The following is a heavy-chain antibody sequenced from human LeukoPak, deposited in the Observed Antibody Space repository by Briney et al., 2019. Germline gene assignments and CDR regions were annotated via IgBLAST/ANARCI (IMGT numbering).Heavy chain of an antibody. CDR2: IYYSGST. D-gene: IGHD2/OR15-2a*01. CDR1: GGSIATSSYY. Sequence: PSETLSLTCTVSGGSIATSSYYWGWIRQPPGKGLEWIGIIYYSGSTYYNQSLKGRVTISVDTSKNQFSLKLSSVTAADTAVYYCARAFRARYFDLWGRGTLVTVSS. J-gene: IGHJ2*01. CDR3: ARAFRARYFDL. V-gene: IGHV4-39*01.